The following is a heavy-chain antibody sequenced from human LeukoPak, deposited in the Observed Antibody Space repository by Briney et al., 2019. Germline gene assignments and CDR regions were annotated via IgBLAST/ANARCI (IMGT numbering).Heavy chain of an antibody. D-gene: IGHD3-10*01. CDR2: INHSGST. CDR3: ARGLSGSYYLTYYYYMDV. Sequence: SETLSLTCAVYGGSFSGYYWSWIRQPPGKGLEWIGEINHSGSTNYNPSLKSRVTISVDTSKNQFSLKLSSVTAAVTAVYYCARGLSGSYYLTYYYYMDVWGKGTTVTVSS. V-gene: IGHV4-34*01. J-gene: IGHJ6*03. CDR1: GGSFSGYY.